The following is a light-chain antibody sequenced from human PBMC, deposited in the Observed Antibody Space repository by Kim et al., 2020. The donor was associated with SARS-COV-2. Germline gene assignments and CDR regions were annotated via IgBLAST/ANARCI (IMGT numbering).Light chain of an antibody. J-gene: IGLJ3*02. CDR3: NSRDSSGNHWV. V-gene: IGLV3-19*01. Sequence: SSELTQDPAVSVALGQTVRITCQGDSLRSYYASWYQQKPGQAPVLVIYGKNNRPSGIPDRFSGYSSGKTASLTITGAQAEDEADYYCNSRDSSGNHWVFG. CDR1: SLRSYY. CDR2: GKN.